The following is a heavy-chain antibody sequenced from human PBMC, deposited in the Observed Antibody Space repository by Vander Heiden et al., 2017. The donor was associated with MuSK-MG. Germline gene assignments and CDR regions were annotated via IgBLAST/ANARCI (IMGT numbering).Heavy chain of an antibody. CDR3: AKGSYYDILTGSDIDY. CDR1: GFPFSSYG. J-gene: IGHJ4*02. Sequence: QVQLVESGGGVVQPGRSLRLSCAASGFPFSSYGMHWVRQAPGKWLEWVAVISYDGSNKYYADSVKGRFTISRDNSKNTLYLQMNSLRAEDTAVYYCAKGSYYDILTGSDIDYWGQGTLVTVSS. V-gene: IGHV3-30*18. D-gene: IGHD3-9*01. CDR2: ISYDGSNK.